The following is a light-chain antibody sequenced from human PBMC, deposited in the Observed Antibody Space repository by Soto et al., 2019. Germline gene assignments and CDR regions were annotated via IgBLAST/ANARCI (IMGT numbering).Light chain of an antibody. CDR3: AAWDDSLKGVI. CDR1: SSNVGSKF. J-gene: IGLJ2*01. CDR2: GNN. V-gene: IGLV1-44*01. Sequence: QSVLTQPPSASGTPGQRVTISCSGSSSNVGSKFVNWYQQLPGRAPKLLIFGNNQRPSGVPARFSGSKSGPSATLAISGLQSEDEAAYYCAAWDDSLKGVIFGGGTKVTVL.